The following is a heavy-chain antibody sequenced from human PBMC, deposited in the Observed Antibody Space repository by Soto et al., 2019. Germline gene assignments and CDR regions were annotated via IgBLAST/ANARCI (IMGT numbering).Heavy chain of an antibody. CDR1: GGTFRSDG. D-gene: IGHD3-10*01. CDR2: IIPVFGTK. CDR3: ARGQYYSSGSVVTSYYYNGMDV. V-gene: IGHV1-69*13. Sequence: ASVKVSCKASGGTFRSDGITWVRQAPGQGLEWMGGIIPVFGTKKFAQKFQGRVTITADESTGTVYMELSSLRSEDTVVYFCARGQYYSSGSVVTSYYYNGMDVWGQGTTVTVSS. J-gene: IGHJ6*02.